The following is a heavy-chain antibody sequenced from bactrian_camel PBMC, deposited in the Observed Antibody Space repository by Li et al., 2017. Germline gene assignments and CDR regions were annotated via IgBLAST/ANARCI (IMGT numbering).Heavy chain of an antibody. Sequence: QLVESGGGSVQAGGSLRLSCSISGYRYNPYVVGWFRQAPGKGREGVASIDSDDSTSYASSVRGRFTISKDNAKNALYLQMNSLKPEDTGMYYCAAVAPRCEVGAPFDYRGQGTQVTVS. CDR1: GYRYNPYV. CDR2: IDSDDST. CDR3: AAVAPRCEVGAPFDY. V-gene: IGHV3S10*01. J-gene: IGHJ4*01. D-gene: IGHD3*01.